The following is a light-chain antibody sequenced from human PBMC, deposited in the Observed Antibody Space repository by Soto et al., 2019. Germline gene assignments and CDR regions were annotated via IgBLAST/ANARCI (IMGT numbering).Light chain of an antibody. CDR2: KVS. Sequence: QSVLTQPASVSGSPGQSITISCTGTSSDVGSYNLVSWNQQHPGKAHKLMIYKVSKRPSGVSNRYSGSKSGNTASLTNSVLQSDVEADYYCCSYAGSSTFLYVFGTGTKVTVL. CDR3: CSYAGSSTFLYV. CDR1: SSDVGSYNL. J-gene: IGLJ1*01. V-gene: IGLV2-23*02.